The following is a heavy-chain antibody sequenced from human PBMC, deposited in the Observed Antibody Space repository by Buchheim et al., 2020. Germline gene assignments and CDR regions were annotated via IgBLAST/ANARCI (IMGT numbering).Heavy chain of an antibody. J-gene: IGHJ6*02. CDR3: ARDVGSYYDFWSGQDYYYYGMDV. V-gene: IGHV3-48*03. CDR2: ISSSGSTI. Sequence: EVQLVESGGGLVQPGGSLRLSCAASGFTFSSYEMNWVRQAPGKGLEWVSYISSSGSTIYYADSVKGRFTISRDNVKNSLYLQMNSLRAEDTAVYYCARDVGSYYDFWSGQDYYYYGMDVWGQGTT. D-gene: IGHD3-3*01. CDR1: GFTFSSYE.